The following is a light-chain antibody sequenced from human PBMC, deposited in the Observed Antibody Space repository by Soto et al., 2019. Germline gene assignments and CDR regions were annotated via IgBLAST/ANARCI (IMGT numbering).Light chain of an antibody. CDR2: GAS. Sequence: EIVMTQSPATLSVSPGERATLSCRASQNVSGYLAWYQQKPGQAPRLLIYGASTRATGIPARFSGSGSGTEFTLTISSLQSEDFAVYYCQQYNYWPITFGQGTRLEIK. CDR1: QNVSGY. CDR3: QQYNYWPIT. J-gene: IGKJ5*01. V-gene: IGKV3-15*01.